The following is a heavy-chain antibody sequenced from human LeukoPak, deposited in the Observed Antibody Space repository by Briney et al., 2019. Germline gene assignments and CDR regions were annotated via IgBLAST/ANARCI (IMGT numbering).Heavy chain of an antibody. J-gene: IGHJ4*02. Sequence: GGSLRLSCAASGFTLCSYAMSWVRQAPGKGLEWVSAISGSGGSTYYADSVKGRFTISRDNSKNTLYLQMNSLRAEDTAVYYCAKDLASPVAADDYWGQGTLVTVSS. CDR2: ISGSGGST. D-gene: IGHD6-19*01. CDR3: AKDLASPVAADDY. V-gene: IGHV3-23*01. CDR1: GFTLCSYA.